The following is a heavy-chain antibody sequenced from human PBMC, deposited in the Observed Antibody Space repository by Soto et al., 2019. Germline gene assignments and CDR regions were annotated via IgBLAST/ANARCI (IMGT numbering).Heavy chain of an antibody. D-gene: IGHD6-13*01. CDR3: AYMRGSTWYSN. V-gene: IGHV2-5*02. Sequence: QITLKESGPTLVKPTQTLTLTCTFSGFSLSTHGVGVGWIRQPPGKALAWLALIYWDDDKTYSPSLKSRLTTTXXTSKNQVVLTMTNMDPVDTATYYCAYMRGSTWYSNWGQGTLVTVSS. CDR2: IYWDDDK. J-gene: IGHJ4*02. CDR1: GFSLSTHGVG.